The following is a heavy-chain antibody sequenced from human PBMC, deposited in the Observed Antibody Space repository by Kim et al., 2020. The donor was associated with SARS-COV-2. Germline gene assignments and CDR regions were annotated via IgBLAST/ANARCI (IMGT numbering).Heavy chain of an antibody. V-gene: IGHV3-23*01. CDR3: AKARKSSIVVVITNNYDALDI. Sequence: GGSLRLSCAASGFTFSSYAMSWVRQAPGKGLEWVSAISGGGGSTYYVDSVKGRFTISRDNSKNTLYLQMNSLRAEDTAVYYCAKARKSSIVVVITNNYDALDIGGQRTMVSVS. CDR1: GFTFSSYA. CDR2: ISGGGGST. J-gene: IGHJ3*02. D-gene: IGHD3-22*01.